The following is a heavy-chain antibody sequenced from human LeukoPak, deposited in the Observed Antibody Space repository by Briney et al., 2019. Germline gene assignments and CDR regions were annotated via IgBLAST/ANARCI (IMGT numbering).Heavy chain of an antibody. J-gene: IGHJ4*02. Sequence: GGSLRLSCAASGFTFSSYAMSWVRQAPGKGLEWASAISGSGGSTYYADSVKGRFNISRDNYKDTLYLQMNSLRAEDRAVYYCAKDSVVVAATTKIFDYWGQGTLVTVSS. D-gene: IGHD2-15*01. CDR1: GFTFSSYA. V-gene: IGHV3-23*01. CDR3: AKDSVVVAATTKIFDY. CDR2: ISGSGGST.